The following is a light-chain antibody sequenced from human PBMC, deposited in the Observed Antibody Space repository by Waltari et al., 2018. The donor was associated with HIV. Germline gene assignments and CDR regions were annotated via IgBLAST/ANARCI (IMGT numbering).Light chain of an antibody. CDR1: SSNIGSNY. V-gene: IGLV1-47*01. Sequence: QSVLTQPPSASGTPGQRVTISCSGSSSNIGSNYVYWYQQLPGTAPKLLIYRNNQRPSGFPDRCSGSKSGTSASLAISGLRSEDEADYYCAAWDDSLSAVFGGGTKLTVL. J-gene: IGLJ3*02. CDR3: AAWDDSLSAV. CDR2: RNN.